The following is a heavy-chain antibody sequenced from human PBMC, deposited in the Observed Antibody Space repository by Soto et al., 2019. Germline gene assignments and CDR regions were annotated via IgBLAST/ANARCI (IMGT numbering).Heavy chain of an antibody. CDR3: ARGSSSRHYYYYGMDV. CDR2: IYHSGST. CDR1: GGSISSGGYS. J-gene: IGHJ6*02. Sequence: SETLSLTCAVSGGSISSGGYSWSWIRQPPGKGLEWIGYIYHSGSTYYNPSLKSRVTISVDRSKNRFSLKLSSVTAADTAVYYCARGSSSRHYYYYGMDVWGQGTTVTVSS. D-gene: IGHD6-13*01. V-gene: IGHV4-30-2*01.